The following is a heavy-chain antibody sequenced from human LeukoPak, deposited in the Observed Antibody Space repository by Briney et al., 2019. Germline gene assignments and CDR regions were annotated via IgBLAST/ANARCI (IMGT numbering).Heavy chain of an antibody. Sequence: PGGSLRLSCAASAFTFRPYAMIWVRQAPGKGLEWVSSVSGSGGSTYYADSVKGRFTISRDNSKNTLYLQMNSLRAEDTAVYYCASSGYLRGAFDIWGQGTMVTVSS. D-gene: IGHD3-22*01. CDR2: VSGSGGST. V-gene: IGHV3-23*01. CDR1: AFTFRPYA. CDR3: ASSGYLRGAFDI. J-gene: IGHJ3*02.